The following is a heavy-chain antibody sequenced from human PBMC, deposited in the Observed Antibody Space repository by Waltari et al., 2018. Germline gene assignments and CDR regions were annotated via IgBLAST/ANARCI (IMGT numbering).Heavy chain of an antibody. CDR1: GISFISFW. Sequence: EVQLVGSGGGLVQLGGSLRLSCAASGISFISFWMTWVRQAPGKGLEWVANIKQDGSEEYYVDSVKGRFTISKDNAKNSLYLQMNSLRAEDTAVYLCARERRGQSGWYYFDFWGQGSLVTVSS. J-gene: IGHJ4*02. CDR2: IKQDGSEE. D-gene: IGHD6-19*01. CDR3: ARERRGQSGWYYFDF. V-gene: IGHV3-7*01.